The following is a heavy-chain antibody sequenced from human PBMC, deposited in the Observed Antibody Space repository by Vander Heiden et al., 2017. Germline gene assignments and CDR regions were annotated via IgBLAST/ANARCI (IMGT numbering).Heavy chain of an antibody. CDR3: ARVCSGGSCYYFDY. CDR2: IYYSGST. D-gene: IGHD2-15*01. Sequence: QVQLQESGPGLVKPSQTLSLTCTVSGGSLSSGGYYWSWIRQQPGKGLEWIGYIYYSGSTYYNPSLKSRVTISVDTSKNQFSLKLSSVTAADTAVYYCARVCSGGSCYYFDYWGQGTLVTVSS. V-gene: IGHV4-31*03. CDR1: GGSLSSGGYY. J-gene: IGHJ4*02.